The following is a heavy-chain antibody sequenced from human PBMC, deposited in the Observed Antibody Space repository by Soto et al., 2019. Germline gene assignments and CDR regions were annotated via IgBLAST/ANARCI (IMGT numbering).Heavy chain of an antibody. D-gene: IGHD2-8*01. CDR2: INHSGST. CDR1: GGSFSGYY. CDR3: ARRRCTNGVCYSRSSSRWFDP. J-gene: IGHJ5*02. V-gene: IGHV4-34*01. Sequence: SETLSLTCAVYGGSFSGYYWSWIRQPPGKGLEWIGEINHSGSTNYNPSLKSRVTISVDTSKNQFSLKLSSVTAADTAVYYCARRRCTNGVCYSRSSSRWFDPWGQGTLVTVSS.